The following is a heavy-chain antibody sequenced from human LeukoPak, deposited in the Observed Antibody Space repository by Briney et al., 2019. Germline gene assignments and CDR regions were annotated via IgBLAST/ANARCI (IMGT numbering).Heavy chain of an antibody. V-gene: IGHV3-9*01. CDR2: ISWNSGTI. J-gene: IGHJ4*02. CDR1: GFYFNDYA. CDR3: ARDYTTMGRGPDY. D-gene: IGHD5-18*01. Sequence: GGSLRLSCAASGFYFNDYAMHWVRQAPGKGLEWVSYISWNSGTIDYSDSVKGRFTVSRDNATHSLYLQMNSLRPEDTALYYCARDYTTMGRGPDYWGQGTLVTVSS.